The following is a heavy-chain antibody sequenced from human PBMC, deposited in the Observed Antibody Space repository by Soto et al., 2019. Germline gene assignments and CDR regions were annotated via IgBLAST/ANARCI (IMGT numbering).Heavy chain of an antibody. V-gene: IGHV2-5*01. J-gene: IGHJ5*02. CDR2: IYWHDDK. D-gene: IGHD3-10*01. CDR3: AHRRLVYGSGSEYNLLDP. CDR1: GVSLSNSGVG. Sequence: QITLKESGHTLVKPTQTLTLTCTFSGVSLSNSGVGVGLIRQPPGKALAWLALIYWHDDKRYSPALKSRLTITKDTSKNQVVLTMTNMTPVDTATYYCAHRRLVYGSGSEYNLLDPWGQGTLVTVSS.